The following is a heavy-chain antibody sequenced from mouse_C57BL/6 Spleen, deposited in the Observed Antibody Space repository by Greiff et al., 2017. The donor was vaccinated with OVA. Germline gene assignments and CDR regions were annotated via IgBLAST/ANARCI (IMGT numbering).Heavy chain of an antibody. J-gene: IGHJ4*01. Sequence: QVQLKQPGTELVKPGASVKLSCKASGYTFTSYWMHWVKQRPGQGLEWIGNINPSNGGTNYNEKFKSKATLTVDKSSSTAYMQLSSLTSEDSAVYYCARCYYGSSYAYAMDYWGQGTSVTVSS. V-gene: IGHV1-53*01. D-gene: IGHD1-1*01. CDR2: INPSNGGT. CDR3: ARCYYGSSYAYAMDY. CDR1: GYTFTSYW.